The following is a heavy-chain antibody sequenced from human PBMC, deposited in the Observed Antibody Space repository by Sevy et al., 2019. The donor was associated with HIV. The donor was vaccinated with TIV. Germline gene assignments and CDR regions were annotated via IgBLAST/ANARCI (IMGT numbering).Heavy chain of an antibody. CDR1: GGSISSSNW. CDR2: IYHSGST. D-gene: IGHD2-2*03. V-gene: IGHV4-4*02. CDR3: ARGGGGYCSSTSCDVDY. Sequence: SETLSLTCAVSGGSISSSNWWNWVRQPPGKGLEWIGEIYHSGSTNRNPSLKSRVTISLDKSKNQFSLKLSSVTAADTAVYYCARGGGGYCSSTSCDVDYWGQGTLVTVSS. J-gene: IGHJ4*02.